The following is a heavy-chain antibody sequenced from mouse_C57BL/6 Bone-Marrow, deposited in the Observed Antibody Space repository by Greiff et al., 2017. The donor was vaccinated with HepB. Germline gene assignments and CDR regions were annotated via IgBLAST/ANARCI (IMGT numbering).Heavy chain of an antibody. CDR2: INPNNGGT. Sequence: EVQRVESGPELVKPGASVKMSCKASGYTFTDYNMHWVKQSHGKSLEWIGYINPNNGGTSYNQKFKGKATLTVNKSSSTAYMELRSLTSEDSAVYYCARWHYDEPFAYWGQGTLVTVSA. D-gene: IGHD2-4*01. J-gene: IGHJ3*01. V-gene: IGHV1-22*01. CDR3: ARWHYDEPFAY. CDR1: GYTFTDYN.